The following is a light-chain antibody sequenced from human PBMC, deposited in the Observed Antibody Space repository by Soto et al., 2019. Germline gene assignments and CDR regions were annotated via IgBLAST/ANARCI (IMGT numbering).Light chain of an antibody. CDR2: WAS. J-gene: IGKJ1*01. Sequence: DIVMTQSPDSLAVSLGERATINCKSSQSILYSSNNKNYLAWYQQKPGQPPKLLIYWASTRESGVPDRFSGSGSGTDFTLTISSLQAEDVAVYYCQQYHDTPRTFGQWTKVEIK. CDR1: QSILYSSNNKNY. CDR3: QQYHDTPRT. V-gene: IGKV4-1*01.